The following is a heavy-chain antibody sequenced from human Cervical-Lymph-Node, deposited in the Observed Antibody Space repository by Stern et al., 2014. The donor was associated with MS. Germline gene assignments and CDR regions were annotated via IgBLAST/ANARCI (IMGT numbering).Heavy chain of an antibody. Sequence: EVQLVQSGGGLVKPGGSLRLSCAASGFTFSSYSMNWVRQAPGKGLEWVSSISSSSSYIYYADSVKGRFTISRENAKNSLYLQMNSRRAEDTAVYYCARSGQWLAFDYWGQGTLVTVSS. V-gene: IGHV3-21*01. CDR3: ARSGQWLAFDY. CDR2: ISSSSSYI. CDR1: GFTFSSYS. J-gene: IGHJ4*02. D-gene: IGHD6-19*01.